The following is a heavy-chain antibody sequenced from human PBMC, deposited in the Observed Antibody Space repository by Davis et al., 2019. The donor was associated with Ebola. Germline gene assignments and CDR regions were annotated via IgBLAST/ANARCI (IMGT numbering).Heavy chain of an antibody. CDR1: CGSLRSSSYY. Sequence: SDTLSPTSPFSCGSLRSSSYYWGWVRHPPRKGLEWIGSIYYSGSTYYNPSLKSRVTISVDTSKNQFSLKLSSVTAADTAVYYCARLRGGSGRHRPDYWGQGTLVTVSS. V-gene: IGHV4-39*01. J-gene: IGHJ4*02. D-gene: IGHD3-10*01. CDR3: ARLRGGSGRHRPDY. CDR2: IYYSGST.